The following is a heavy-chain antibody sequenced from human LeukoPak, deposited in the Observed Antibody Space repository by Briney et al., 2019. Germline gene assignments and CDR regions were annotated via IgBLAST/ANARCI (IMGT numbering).Heavy chain of an antibody. V-gene: IGHV1-2*02. J-gene: IGHJ4*02. CDR3: AVTYYDYVWGSYREYYFDY. D-gene: IGHD3-16*02. CDR2: INPNSGGT. CDR1: GYTFTGYY. Sequence: ASVKVSCKASGYTFTGYYMHWVRQAPGQGLEWMGWINPNSGGTNYAQKFQGRVTMTRDTSISTAYMELSRLRSDDTAVYYCAVTYYDYVWGSYREYYFDYWGREPWSPSPQ.